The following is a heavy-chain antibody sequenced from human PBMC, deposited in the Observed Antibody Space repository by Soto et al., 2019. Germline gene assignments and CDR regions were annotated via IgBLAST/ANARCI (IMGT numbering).Heavy chain of an antibody. V-gene: IGHV4-31*03. J-gene: IGHJ4*02. CDR2: IYYSGST. CDR3: ASTWDIGTSGECYFDY. D-gene: IGHD3-16*01. Sequence: SETLSLTCTVSGGSISSGGYYWSWIRQHPGKGLEWIGYIYYSGSTYYNPSLKRRVTISVDTSKNQFSLKLSSVTAADTAVYYCASTWDIGTSGECYFDYWGQGTLVTVSS. CDR1: GGSISSGGYY.